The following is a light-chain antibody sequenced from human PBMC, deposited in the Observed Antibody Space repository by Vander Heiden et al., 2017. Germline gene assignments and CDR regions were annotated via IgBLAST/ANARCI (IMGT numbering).Light chain of an antibody. CDR1: SSDVGCNNL. CDR2: AVT. V-gene: IGLV2-23*02. J-gene: IGLJ1*01. Sequence: QSALTQPAPVSGSPGQSITISRTGTSSDVGCNNLVSWYQHRPGTAPKLLIYAVTERPSGVSNRFSGSKSGNTASLTISGLQAEDEADYHCSSYAGSYTYVFGTGAEVTVL. CDR3: SSYAGSYTYV.